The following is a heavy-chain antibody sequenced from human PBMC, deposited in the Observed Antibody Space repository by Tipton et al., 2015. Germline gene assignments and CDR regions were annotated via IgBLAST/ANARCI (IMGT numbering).Heavy chain of an antibody. CDR1: GGSISSDGYY. CDR3: VRVLPGGPFDY. D-gene: IGHD2/OR15-2a*01. V-gene: IGHV4-31*03. Sequence: TLSLTCTVSGGSISSDGYYWYWIRQHPGKGLEWIGYIYYSGSTYYNPSLKSRVTISVDTSKNQFSLKLSSVTAADTAVYYCVRVLPGGPFDYWGQGTLVTVFS. J-gene: IGHJ4*02. CDR2: IYYSGST.